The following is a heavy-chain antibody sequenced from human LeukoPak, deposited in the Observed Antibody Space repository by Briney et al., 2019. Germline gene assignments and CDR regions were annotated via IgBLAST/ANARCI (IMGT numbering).Heavy chain of an antibody. CDR2: MNPNSGNT. J-gene: IGHJ3*02. CDR1: GYTFTSYD. CDR3: ARVPYCSSTSCAYDAFDI. V-gene: IGHV1-8*01. D-gene: IGHD2-2*01. Sequence: GASVKVSCKASGYTFTSYDINWVRQATGQGLEWMGWMNPNSGNTGYAQKFQGRVTITRNTSISTAYMELSSLRSEDTAVYYCARVPYCSSTSCAYDAFDIWGQGTMVTVSS.